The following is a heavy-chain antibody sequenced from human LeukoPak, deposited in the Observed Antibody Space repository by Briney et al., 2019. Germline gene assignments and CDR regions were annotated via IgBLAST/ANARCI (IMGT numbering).Heavy chain of an antibody. Sequence: GESLKISCMASGHSFTNYWIGWVRQMPGKGLEWMGIIYPGDSDTRYSPSFQGQVTISADKSISTAYLQWSSLKASDTAMYYCARAARDGYTDFDYWGQGTLVTVSS. D-gene: IGHD5-24*01. V-gene: IGHV5-51*01. CDR2: IYPGDSDT. CDR1: GHSFTNYW. CDR3: ARAARDGYTDFDY. J-gene: IGHJ4*02.